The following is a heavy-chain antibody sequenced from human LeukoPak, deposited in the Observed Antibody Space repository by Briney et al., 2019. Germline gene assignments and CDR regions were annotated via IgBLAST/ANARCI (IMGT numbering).Heavy chain of an antibody. CDR1: GGSISSYY. V-gene: IGHV4-59*12. J-gene: IGHJ4*02. CDR2: IYYSGST. Sequence: SETLSLTCTVSGGSISSYYWSWLRQPPGKGLEWIGYIYYSGSTNYNPSLKSRVTISVDTSKNQFSLKLSSVTAADTAVYYCARAKYYYDSSGYYGDYFDYWGQGTLVTVSS. D-gene: IGHD3-22*01. CDR3: ARAKYYYDSSGYYGDYFDY.